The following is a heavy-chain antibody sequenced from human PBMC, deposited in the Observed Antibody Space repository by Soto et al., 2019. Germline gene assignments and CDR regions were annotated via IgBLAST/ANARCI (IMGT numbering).Heavy chain of an antibody. CDR2: FDPEDGET. V-gene: IGHV1-24*01. D-gene: IGHD3-10*01. CDR3: ATAKITMVRGVPRINRFDP. J-gene: IGHJ5*02. Sequence: VASVKVSFKVSGYTLTELSMHWVRQAPGKGLEWMGGFDPEDGETIYAQKFQGRVTMTEDTSTDTAYMELSSLRSEDTAVYYCATAKITMVRGVPRINRFDPWGQGTLVTVSS. CDR1: GYTLTELS.